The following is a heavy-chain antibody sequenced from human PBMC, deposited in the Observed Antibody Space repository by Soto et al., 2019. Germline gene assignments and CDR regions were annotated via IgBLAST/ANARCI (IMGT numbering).Heavy chain of an antibody. D-gene: IGHD6-13*01. CDR2: VSTSGNV. J-gene: IGHJ4*02. Sequence: PSETLSLTCTVSGGSLTKYYWSWIRQPAGKGLEWIGRVSTSGNVVSKASLRSRLTMSVDTSKNQFSLRLTSVTAADTAVYYCARGRKVYTSTSYVDWGQGTLVTVSS. V-gene: IGHV4-4*07. CDR1: GGSLTKYY. CDR3: ARGRKVYTSTSYVD.